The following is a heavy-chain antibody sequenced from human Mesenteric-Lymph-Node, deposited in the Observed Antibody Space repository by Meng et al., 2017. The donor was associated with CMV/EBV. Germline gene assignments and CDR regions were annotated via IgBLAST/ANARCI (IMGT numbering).Heavy chain of an antibody. V-gene: IGHV3-30*18. CDR1: FSGNG. CDR2: ISVDGNTE. J-gene: IGHJ4*02. D-gene: IGHD2-15*01. Sequence: FSGNGRHWVRQAQGKGLEWVGVISVDGNTEYYADDVKGRVTISRDNSKNTVYLQMNSLSTGDTAVYYCAKDQTHCRGGSCFSSGFDYWGQGVLVTVSS. CDR3: AKDQTHCRGGSCFSSGFDY.